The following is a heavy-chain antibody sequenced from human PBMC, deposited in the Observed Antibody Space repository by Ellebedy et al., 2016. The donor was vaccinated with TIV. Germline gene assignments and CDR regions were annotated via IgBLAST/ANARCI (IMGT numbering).Heavy chain of an antibody. CDR3: AKDVLRQPYYFDY. Sequence: GESLKISCAASGFTFSSYAMSWVRQAPGKGLEWVSAISGSGGSTYYADSVKGRFTISRDNSKNTLYLQMNSLRDEDTAVYYCAKDVLRQPYYFDYWGQGTLVTVSS. CDR2: ISGSGGST. D-gene: IGHD3-9*01. CDR1: GFTFSSYA. V-gene: IGHV3-23*01. J-gene: IGHJ4*02.